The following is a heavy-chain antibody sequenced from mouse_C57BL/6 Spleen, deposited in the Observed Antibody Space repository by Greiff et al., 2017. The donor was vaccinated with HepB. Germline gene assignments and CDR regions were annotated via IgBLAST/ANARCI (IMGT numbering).Heavy chain of an antibody. J-gene: IGHJ2*01. V-gene: IGHV1-81*01. CDR3: ARGDYDGFGH. D-gene: IGHD2-4*01. CDR2: IYPRSGNT. CDR1: GYTFTSYG. Sequence: QVHVKQSGAELARPGASVKLSCKASGYTFTSYGISWVKQRTGQGLEWIGEIYPRSGNTYYNEKFKGKATLTADKSSSTAYMELRSLTSEDSAVYFCARGDYDGFGHWGQGTTPTVPS.